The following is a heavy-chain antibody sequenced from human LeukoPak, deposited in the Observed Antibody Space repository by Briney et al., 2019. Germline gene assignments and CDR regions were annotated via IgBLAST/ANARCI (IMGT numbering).Heavy chain of an antibody. CDR1: GFTFSSYA. CDR3: AKELSMIVVVGYLDY. J-gene: IGHJ4*02. D-gene: IGHD3-22*01. CDR2: ISGSGGNT. V-gene: IGHV3-23*01. Sequence: ESLRLSCAASGFTFSSYAVSWVRQAPGKGLEWVSAISGSGGNTYYADSVKGRFTISRDNSKNPLYLQMNSLRAEDTAVYYCAKELSMIVVVGYLDYWGQGNLVTVSS.